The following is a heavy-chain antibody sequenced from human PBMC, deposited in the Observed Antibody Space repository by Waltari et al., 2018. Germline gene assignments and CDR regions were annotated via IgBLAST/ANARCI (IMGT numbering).Heavy chain of an antibody. J-gene: IGHJ2*01. D-gene: IGHD4-17*01. CDR2: FDPEDGET. CDR3: ATTFTTVVSKPQLWWYFDL. Sequence: QVQLVQSGAEVKKPGASVKVSCKVSGYTLTELSMHWVRQAPGNGLEWMGGFDPEDGETIYAQKFQGRVTMTEDTSTDTAYMELSSLRSEDTAVYYCATTFTTVVSKPQLWWYFDLWGRGTLVTVSS. V-gene: IGHV1-24*01. CDR1: GYTLTELS.